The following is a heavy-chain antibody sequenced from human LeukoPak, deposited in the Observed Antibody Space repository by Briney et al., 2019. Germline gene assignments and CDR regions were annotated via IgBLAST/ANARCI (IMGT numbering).Heavy chain of an antibody. Sequence: GGSLRLSCAASGFTFDDYAMHWVRRAPGKGLEWVSGISRNSGSIGYADSVKGRFTISRDNAKNSLYLQMNSLRAEDMALYYCAKEGDTAMAPLDLWGRGTLVTVSS. V-gene: IGHV3-9*03. D-gene: IGHD5-18*01. CDR2: ISRNSGSI. J-gene: IGHJ2*01. CDR3: AKEGDTAMAPLDL. CDR1: GFTFDDYA.